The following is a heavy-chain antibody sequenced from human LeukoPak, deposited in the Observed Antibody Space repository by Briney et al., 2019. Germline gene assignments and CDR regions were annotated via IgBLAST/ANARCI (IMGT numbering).Heavy chain of an antibody. CDR1: GGSFSGFY. CDR2: INHSGST. D-gene: IGHD5-18*01. CDR3: ARSGHSYGPYGGY. J-gene: IGHJ4*02. Sequence: PSETLSLTCAVYGGSFSGFYWSWIRQPPGKGLEWIGEINHSGSTNYNPSLKSRVTISVDTSKNQFSLKLSSVTAADTAVYYCARSGHSYGPYGGYWGQGTLVTVSS. V-gene: IGHV4-34*01.